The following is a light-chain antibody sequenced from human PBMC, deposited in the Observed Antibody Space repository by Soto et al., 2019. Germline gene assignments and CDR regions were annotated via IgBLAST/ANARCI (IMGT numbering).Light chain of an antibody. J-gene: IGKJ5*01. CDR2: DTS. V-gene: IGKV3D-20*01. CDR1: DSVSSSY. Sequence: EIVLTQSPATLALSPGEIAILSCGASDSVSSSYVAWYRQKPGLAPSLLIYDTSTRDTGIPDRFSGSGSGTDFFLIISRLEPEDFAVYYCQQYGSSPITFGQGTRLQIK. CDR3: QQYGSSPIT.